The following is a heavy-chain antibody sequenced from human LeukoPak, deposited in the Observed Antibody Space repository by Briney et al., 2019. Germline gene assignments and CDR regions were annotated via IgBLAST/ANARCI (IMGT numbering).Heavy chain of an antibody. CDR2: INHSGSI. V-gene: IGHV4-34*01. CDR3: ARGTGTTLRFSFDY. D-gene: IGHD1-1*01. Sequence: PSETLSLTCAVYGGSFSGYYWSWIRQPPGKGLEWIGEINHSGSINYNPSLKSRVTIPVDTSKNQFSLKLSSVTAADTAVYYCARGTGTTLRFSFDYWGQGTLVTVSS. J-gene: IGHJ4*02. CDR1: GGSFSGYY.